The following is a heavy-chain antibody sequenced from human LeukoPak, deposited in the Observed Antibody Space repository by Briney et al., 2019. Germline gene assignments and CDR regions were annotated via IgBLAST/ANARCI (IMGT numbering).Heavy chain of an antibody. CDR3: SKDRGFGDGYNYGDWLAP. D-gene: IGHD5-24*01. CDR1: GFTFSSYG. Sequence: GGSLRLSWAASGFTFSSYGMHWVRQAPGKGLEWVAVISYDGNTKYYADSVKGRFTMSRDNSKNRLILQRDSLKPEDTAVYYCSKDRGFGDGYNYGDWLAPWGQGTLVTVSS. CDR2: ISYDGNTK. J-gene: IGHJ5*02. V-gene: IGHV3-30*18.